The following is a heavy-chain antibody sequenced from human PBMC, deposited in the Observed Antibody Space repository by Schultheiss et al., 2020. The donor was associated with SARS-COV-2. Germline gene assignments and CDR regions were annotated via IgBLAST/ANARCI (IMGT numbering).Heavy chain of an antibody. Sequence: GGSLRLSCAASGFTFSSNYMSWVRQAPGKGLEWVSSISSSSSYIYYADSVKGRFTISRDNAKNSLYLQMNSLRAEDTAVYYCARPLLPDDAFDIWGQGTMVTVSS. V-gene: IGHV3-21*01. CDR3: ARPLLPDDAFDI. CDR1: GFTFSSNY. D-gene: IGHD3-10*01. CDR2: ISSSSSYI. J-gene: IGHJ3*02.